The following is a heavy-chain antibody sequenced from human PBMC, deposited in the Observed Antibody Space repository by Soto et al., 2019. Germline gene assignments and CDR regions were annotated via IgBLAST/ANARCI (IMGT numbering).Heavy chain of an antibody. D-gene: IGHD3-16*02. Sequence: SVKVSCKASGYTFTSYGISWVRQAPGQGLEWMGGIIPIFGTANYAQKFQGRVTITADESTSTAYMELSSLRSEDTAVYYCARGAGRGYTRNYYYGMDVWGQGTTVTVSS. CDR1: GYTFTSYG. J-gene: IGHJ6*02. V-gene: IGHV1-69*13. CDR2: IIPIFGTA. CDR3: ARGAGRGYTRNYYYGMDV.